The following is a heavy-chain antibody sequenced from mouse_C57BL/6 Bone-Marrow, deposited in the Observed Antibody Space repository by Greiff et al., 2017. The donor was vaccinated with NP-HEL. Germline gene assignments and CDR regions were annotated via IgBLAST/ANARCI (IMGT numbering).Heavy chain of an antibody. CDR2: ISGGGGNT. D-gene: IGHD2-5*01. V-gene: IGHV5-9*01. CDR3: ARPYSNYVWFAY. Sequence: EVHLVESGGGLVKPGGSLKLSCAASGFTFSSYTMSWVRQTPEKRLEWVATISGGGGNTYYPDSVKGRFTISRDNAKNTLYLQMSSLRSEDTALYYCARPYSNYVWFAYWGQGTLVTVSA. J-gene: IGHJ3*01. CDR1: GFTFSSYT.